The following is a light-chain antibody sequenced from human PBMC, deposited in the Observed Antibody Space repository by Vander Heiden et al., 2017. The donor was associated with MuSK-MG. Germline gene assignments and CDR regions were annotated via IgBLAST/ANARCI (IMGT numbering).Light chain of an antibody. V-gene: IGLV1-47*01. Sequence: HSVLTPPPSASGTPGQRVTISCSGSSSHIGSNSVYWYQQLPGTAPKLLFYTNNQRPSGVPGRFSGSKSGTSASLAISGLRSEDEADYYCAAWDDSLSAQVFGPGTRVTVL. J-gene: IGLJ1*01. CDR1: SSHIGSNS. CDR2: TNN. CDR3: AAWDDSLSAQV.